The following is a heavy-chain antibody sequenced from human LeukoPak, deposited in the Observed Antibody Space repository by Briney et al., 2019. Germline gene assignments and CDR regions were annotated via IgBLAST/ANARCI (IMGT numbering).Heavy chain of an antibody. Sequence: GGSLRLSCAASGFTFSSYVMSWVRQAPGKGLEWVSAISGSGGSTYYADSVKGRFTISRENTKNTLYLQMNSLRGEDTAVYYCAKGRGQWLAAINYWGQGTLVTVSS. CDR1: GFTFSSYV. CDR2: ISGSGGST. V-gene: IGHV3-23*01. CDR3: AKGRGQWLAAINY. D-gene: IGHD6-19*01. J-gene: IGHJ4*02.